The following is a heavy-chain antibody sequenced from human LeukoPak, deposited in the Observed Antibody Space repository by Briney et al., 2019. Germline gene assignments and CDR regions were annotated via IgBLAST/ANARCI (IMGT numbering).Heavy chain of an antibody. V-gene: IGHV3-23*01. CDR3: AKVQDPTRVTTNFDN. Sequence: GGSLRLSCAASGFTFSSYAMSWVRQAPGKGLEWAAAISDGGDNIWYAGSVKGRFTISRDDSKDMLYLQMNSLRGEDTAVYYCAKVQDPTRVTTNFDNWGQGTLVTVSS. CDR2: ISDGGDNI. CDR1: GFTFSSYA. D-gene: IGHD4-17*01. J-gene: IGHJ4*02.